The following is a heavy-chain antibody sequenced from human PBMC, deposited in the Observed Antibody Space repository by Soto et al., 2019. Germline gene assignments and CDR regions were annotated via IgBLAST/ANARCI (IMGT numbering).Heavy chain of an antibody. CDR3: ARGYGDPIQGAFDI. V-gene: IGHV4-39*01. CDR1: GGSISSSSYY. J-gene: IGHJ3*02. Sequence: QLQLQESGPGLVKPSETLSLTCTVSGGSISSSSYYWGWIRQPPGKGLEWIGSIYYSGSTYYNPSLKSRVTISVDTSKNQFSLKLSSVTTADTAVYYCARGYGDPIQGAFDIWGQGTMVTVSS. CDR2: IYYSGST. D-gene: IGHD4-17*01.